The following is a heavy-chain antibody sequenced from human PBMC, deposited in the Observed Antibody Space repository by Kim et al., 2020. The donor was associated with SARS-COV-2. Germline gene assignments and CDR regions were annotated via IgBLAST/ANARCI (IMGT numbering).Heavy chain of an antibody. CDR1: GFTFSSYW. CDR2: IKQDGSEK. D-gene: IGHD6-13*01. J-gene: IGHJ6*02. Sequence: GGSMRLSCAASGFTFSSYWMSWVRQAPGKGLEWVANIKQDGSEKYYVDSVKGRFTISRDNAKNALYLQMNSLRAEDTAVYYCARDIIRGYSSSWSWNYYYYGMDVWGQGTTVTASS. V-gene: IGHV3-7*03. CDR3: ARDIIRGYSSSWSWNYYYYGMDV.